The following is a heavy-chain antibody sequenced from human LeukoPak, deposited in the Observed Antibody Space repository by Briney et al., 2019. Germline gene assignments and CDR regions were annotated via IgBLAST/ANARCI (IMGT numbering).Heavy chain of an antibody. CDR2: IYHSGST. Sequence: PSETLSLTCTVPGYSISSGYYWGWIRQPPGKGLEWIGSIYHSGSTYYNPSLKSRVTISVDTSKNQFSLKLSSVTAADTAVHYCARDLGIAARPDYWGQGTLVTVSS. J-gene: IGHJ4*02. D-gene: IGHD6-6*01. CDR3: ARDLGIAARPDY. CDR1: GYSISSGYY. V-gene: IGHV4-38-2*02.